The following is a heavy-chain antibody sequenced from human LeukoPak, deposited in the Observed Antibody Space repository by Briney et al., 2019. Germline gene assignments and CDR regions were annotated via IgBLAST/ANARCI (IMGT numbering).Heavy chain of an antibody. CDR1: GFTFSNYA. CDR3: ATFLAIVTARDSLYFQH. J-gene: IGHJ1*01. Sequence: GGSLRLSCAASGFTFSNYAMSWVRQAPGKGLEWVSGVSGSGGVTYHAESVKGRFTISRDNSKNTLHLQMNSLRAEDTAVYYCATFLAIVTARDSLYFQHWGQGTLVTVSS. D-gene: IGHD3-3*02. CDR2: VSGSGGVT. V-gene: IGHV3-23*01.